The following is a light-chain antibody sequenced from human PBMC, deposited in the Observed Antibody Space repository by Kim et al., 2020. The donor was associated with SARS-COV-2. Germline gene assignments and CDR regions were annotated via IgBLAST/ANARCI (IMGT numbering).Light chain of an antibody. V-gene: IGKV3-20*01. CDR2: GAS. J-gene: IGKJ2*01. Sequence: EIVLTQSPGPLSLSPGERATLSCRASQSLSNNYLAWYQQKPGQAPRLLIYGASSRATGIPDRFSGSGSGTDFTLTISRLEPEDFAVYYCQQYGSSPPYTFGQGTKLEI. CDR1: QSLSNNY. CDR3: QQYGSSPPYT.